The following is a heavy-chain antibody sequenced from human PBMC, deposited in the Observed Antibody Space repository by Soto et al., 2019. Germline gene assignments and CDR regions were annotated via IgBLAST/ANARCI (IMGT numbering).Heavy chain of an antibody. V-gene: IGHV3-23*01. D-gene: IGHD5-12*01. J-gene: IGHJ4*02. Sequence: VGSLRLSCATSGFTFSNYAMTWVRQGPGKGLEWVSSISCDGVSTYFADSVKGRFTISRDNSKNTLYLQMNSLRAEDTAVYYCAKVFRRYSGYIEXWGQGTMVTVSX. CDR3: AKVFRRYSGYIEX. CDR2: ISCDGVST. CDR1: GFTFSNYA.